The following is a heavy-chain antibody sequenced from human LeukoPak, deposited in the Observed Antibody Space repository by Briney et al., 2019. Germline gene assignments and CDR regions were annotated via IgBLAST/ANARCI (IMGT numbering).Heavy chain of an antibody. CDR2: VNATGST. V-gene: IGHV4-34*01. CDR1: GGSFSGYY. CDR3: PRGPPLNPGDYDSSGYYFFAY. Sequence: PSETLSLTCAVYGGSFSGYYWTWIRQTPGKGLEWIGEVNATGSTNCNPSLKSRVTLSVDMSNNQFLLTLTSVSAAATAVYYRPRGPPLNPGDYDSSGYYFFAYWGQGTLVTVSS. J-gene: IGHJ4*02. D-gene: IGHD3-22*01.